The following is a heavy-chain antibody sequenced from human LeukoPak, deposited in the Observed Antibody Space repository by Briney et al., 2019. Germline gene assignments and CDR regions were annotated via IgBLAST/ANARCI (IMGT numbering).Heavy chain of an antibody. Sequence: GGSLRLSCAASGFTFSSYHINWVRQAPGKGLEWVSSISSNSDYLYYADSVKGRFTISRDNAKNSLYLQMNSLRAEDTAVYYCASGYSSGPVYWGQGNLVTVSS. V-gene: IGHV3-21*01. CDR1: GFTFSSYH. J-gene: IGHJ4*02. D-gene: IGHD6-19*01. CDR2: ISSNSDYL. CDR3: ASGYSSGPVY.